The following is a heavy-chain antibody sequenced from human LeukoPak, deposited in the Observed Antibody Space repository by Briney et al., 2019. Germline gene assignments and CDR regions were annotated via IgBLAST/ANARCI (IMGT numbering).Heavy chain of an antibody. V-gene: IGHV1-69*05. Sequence: GSSVKVSCKASGGTFSSYAISWVRQAPGHGLEWMGGIIPIFGTANYAQKFQGRVTITTDESTSTAYMELSSLRSEDTAVYYCARGKLLGSSGYYSGVFDYWGQGTLVTVSS. CDR1: GGTFSSYA. J-gene: IGHJ4*02. D-gene: IGHD3-22*01. CDR2: IIPIFGTA. CDR3: ARGKLLGSSGYYSGVFDY.